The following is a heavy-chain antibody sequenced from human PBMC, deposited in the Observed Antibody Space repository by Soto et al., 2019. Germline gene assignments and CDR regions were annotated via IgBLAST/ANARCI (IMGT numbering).Heavy chain of an antibody. J-gene: IGHJ4*02. V-gene: IGHV4-34*01. CDR2: INHSGST. CDR3: ARGHYDCVWGSYRYEYYFDY. Sequence: SETLSLTCAVYGGSFSGYYWSWIRQPPGKGLEWIGEINHSGSTNYNPSLKSRVTISVDTSKNQFSLKLSSVTAADTAVYYCARGHYDCVWGSYRYEYYFDYWGQGTLVTVSS. D-gene: IGHD3-16*02. CDR1: GGSFSGYY.